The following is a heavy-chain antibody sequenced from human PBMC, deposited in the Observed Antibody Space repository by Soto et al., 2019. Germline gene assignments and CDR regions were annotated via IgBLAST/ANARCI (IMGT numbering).Heavy chain of an antibody. CDR2: ISYDGSNK. Sequence: QVQLVESGGGVVQPGRSLRLSCAASGFTFSIYAMHWVRQAPGKGLEWVAVISYDGSNKYYADSVKGRFTISRDNSKNTVYLQMNSLRAEDSAVSSCAREYSDGWFDPWGEGTLVTVSS. CDR1: GFTFSIYA. CDR3: AREYSDGWFDP. D-gene: IGHD2-21*01. J-gene: IGHJ5*02. V-gene: IGHV3-30-3*01.